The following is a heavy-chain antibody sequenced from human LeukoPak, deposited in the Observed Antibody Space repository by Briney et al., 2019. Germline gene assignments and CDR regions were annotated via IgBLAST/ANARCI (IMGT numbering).Heavy chain of an antibody. CDR1: GFTFSSYW. CDR2: IKQDGSEK. CDR3: AKEATWGNWYFDL. V-gene: IGHV3-7*01. D-gene: IGHD3-16*01. Sequence: GGSLRLSCAASGFTFSSYWMSWVRQAPGKGLEWVANIKQDGSEKYYVDSVKGRFTISRDNAKNSLYLQMNSLRDEDTAVYYCAKEATWGNWYFDLWGRGTLVTVSS. J-gene: IGHJ2*01.